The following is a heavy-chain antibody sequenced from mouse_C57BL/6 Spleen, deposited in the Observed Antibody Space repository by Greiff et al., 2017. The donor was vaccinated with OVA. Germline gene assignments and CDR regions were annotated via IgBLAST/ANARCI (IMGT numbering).Heavy chain of an antibody. V-gene: IGHV1-15*01. CDR2: IGPETGGT. CDR1: GYTFTDYE. D-gene: IGHD2-1*01. CDR3: TRGVYYGNLYYAMDY. J-gene: IGHJ4*01. Sequence: QVQLQQSGAELVRPGASVTLSCKASGYTFTDYEMHWVKQTPVHGLEWIGAIGPETGGTAYNQKFKGKAILTADKSSSTAYMELRSLTSEDSAVYYCTRGVYYGNLYYAMDYWGQGTSVTVSS.